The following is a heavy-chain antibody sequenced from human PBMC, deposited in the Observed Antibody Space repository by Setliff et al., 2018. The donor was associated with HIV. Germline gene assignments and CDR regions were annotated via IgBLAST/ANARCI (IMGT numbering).Heavy chain of an antibody. J-gene: IGHJ4*02. V-gene: IGHV4-34*01. Sequence: ASETLSLTCAVYGGSFSGYYWSWIRQPPGKGLEWIGGINHSGSTNYNPSLKSRVTISVDTSKNQFSLKLSSVTAADTAVYYCARGAVLRYFDWLSLFDYWGQGTLVTVSS. CDR3: ARGAVLRYFDWLSLFDY. CDR1: GGSFSGYY. CDR2: INHSGST. D-gene: IGHD3-9*01.